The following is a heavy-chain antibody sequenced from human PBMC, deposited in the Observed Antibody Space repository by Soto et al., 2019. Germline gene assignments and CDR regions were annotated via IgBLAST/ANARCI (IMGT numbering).Heavy chain of an antibody. CDR3: SFQESTTVTTFEY. Sequence: GGSLRLSCAASGFSFSNVWMSWVRQAPGKGLEWVGRIKSKTDGGTTDYAAPVKGRFTISRDDSKTTLYLQMNSLKTEDTAVYYCSFQESTTVTTFEYWGQGTLVTVYS. V-gene: IGHV3-15*01. D-gene: IGHD4-17*01. CDR1: GFSFSNVW. CDR2: IKSKTDGGTT. J-gene: IGHJ4*02.